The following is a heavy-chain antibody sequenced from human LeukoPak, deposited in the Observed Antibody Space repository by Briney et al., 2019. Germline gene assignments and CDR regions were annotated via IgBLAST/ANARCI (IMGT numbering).Heavy chain of an antibody. V-gene: IGHV3-33*01. CDR3: ARDIRHAGSGLDY. CDR1: GFTFSNYG. J-gene: IGHJ4*02. CDR2: IWYDGSKK. D-gene: IGHD6-25*01. Sequence: PGRSLRLSCAASGFTFSNYGMHWVRQAPGKGLEWVVVIWYDGSKKYYAESVKGRFTISRDNSKNTLYLQMNSLRAEDTAVYYCARDIRHAGSGLDYWGRGTLVTVSS.